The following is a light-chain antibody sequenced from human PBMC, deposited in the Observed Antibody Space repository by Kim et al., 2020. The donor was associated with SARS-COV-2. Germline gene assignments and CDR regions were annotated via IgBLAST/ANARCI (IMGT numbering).Light chain of an antibody. CDR1: SVSDW. Sequence: SVSDWVAWYQQKPGEAPKLLVYKASTLQSGVPSRFSASGSGTEFTLTISSLQPDDFATYFCQQSSVYWTFSRGTKVDIK. V-gene: IGKV1-5*03. CDR2: KAS. CDR3: QQSSVYWT. J-gene: IGKJ1*01.